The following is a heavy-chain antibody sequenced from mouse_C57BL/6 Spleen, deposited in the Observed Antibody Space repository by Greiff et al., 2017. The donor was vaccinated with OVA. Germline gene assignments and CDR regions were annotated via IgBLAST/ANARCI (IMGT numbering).Heavy chain of an antibody. V-gene: IGHV1-82*01. D-gene: IGHD2-5*01. J-gene: IGHJ4*01. CDR2: GDT. CDR3: ASYYSNLLAMDY. Sequence: QVQLQQSGPELVKPGASVKISCKASGYAFSSSWMNWVKQRPGKGLEWIGDTNYNGKFKGKATLTADKSSSTAYMQLSSLTSEDSAVYFCASYYSNLLAMDYWGQGTSVTVSS. CDR1: GYAFSSSW.